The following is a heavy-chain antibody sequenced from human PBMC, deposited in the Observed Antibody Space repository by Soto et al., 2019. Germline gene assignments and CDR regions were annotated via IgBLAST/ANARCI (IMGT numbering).Heavy chain of an antibody. D-gene: IGHD3-22*01. CDR1: GYTFASYG. J-gene: IGHJ6*02. Sequence: SVKVSCKASGYTFASYGISWVRQAPVQGLEWMGWISAYNGNTNYAQKLQGRVTMTTDTSTSTAYMELRSLRSDDTAVYYCARAYYYDSSGYPIPYYYYGMDVWGQGTTVTVSS. CDR3: ARAYYYDSSGYPIPYYYYGMDV. CDR2: ISAYNGNT. V-gene: IGHV1-18*01.